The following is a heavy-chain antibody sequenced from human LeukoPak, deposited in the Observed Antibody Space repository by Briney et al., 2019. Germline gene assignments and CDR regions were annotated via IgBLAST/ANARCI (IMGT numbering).Heavy chain of an antibody. Sequence: SETLSLTCTFSGGSLTSNIYYWVWIRQPPGKGLEWIGNIFHSGSAYYNPSLKSRVTISVDTSKNQFSLKVNSVTAADTAVYYCARHAIYSGGYSYWFDPWGLGTLVTVSS. V-gene: IGHV4-39*07. D-gene: IGHD1-26*01. J-gene: IGHJ5*02. CDR2: IFHSGSA. CDR1: GGSLTSNIYY. CDR3: ARHAIYSGGYSYWFDP.